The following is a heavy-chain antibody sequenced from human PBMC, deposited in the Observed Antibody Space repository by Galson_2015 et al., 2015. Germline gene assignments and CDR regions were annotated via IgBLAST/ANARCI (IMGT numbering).Heavy chain of an antibody. J-gene: IGHJ6*02. Sequence: SVKVSCKASGYTFTSYYMHWVRQAPGQGLEWMGIINPSGGSTSYAQKFQGRVTMTRDTSTSTVYMELSSLRSEDTAVYYCAREPCSSTSCNYGMDVWGQGTTDTVSS. CDR3: AREPCSSTSCNYGMDV. D-gene: IGHD2-2*01. V-gene: IGHV1-46*01. CDR1: GYTFTSYY. CDR2: INPSGGST.